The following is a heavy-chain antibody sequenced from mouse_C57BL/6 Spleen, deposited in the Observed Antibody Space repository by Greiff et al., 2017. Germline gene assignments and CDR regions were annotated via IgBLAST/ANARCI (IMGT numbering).Heavy chain of an antibody. CDR3: ARGSSFYYFDY. V-gene: IGHV5-4*03. CDR2: ISDGGSYT. CDR1: GFTFSSYA. Sequence: EVKLMESGGGLVKPGGSLKLSCAASGFTFSSYAMSWVRQTPEKRLEWVATISDGGSYTYYPDNVKGRFTISRDNAKNNLYLQMSHLMSEYTAMYYCARGSSFYYFDYWGQGTSLTVSS. J-gene: IGHJ2*02.